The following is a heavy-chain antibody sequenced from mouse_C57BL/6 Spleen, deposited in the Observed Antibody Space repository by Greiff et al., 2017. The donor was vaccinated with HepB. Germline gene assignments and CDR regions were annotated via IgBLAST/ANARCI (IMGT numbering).Heavy chain of an antibody. V-gene: IGHV1-52*01. CDR2: IDPSDSET. J-gene: IGHJ4*01. CDR1: GYTFTSYW. D-gene: IGHD3-2*02. CDR3: AFTAQATGGAMDY. Sequence: QVQLQQPGAELVRPGSSVKLSCKASGYTFTSYWMHWVKQRPIQGLEWIGNIDPSDSETHYNQKFKDKATLTVDKSSSTAYMQLSSLTSEDSAVYYCAFTAQATGGAMDYWGQGTSVTVSS.